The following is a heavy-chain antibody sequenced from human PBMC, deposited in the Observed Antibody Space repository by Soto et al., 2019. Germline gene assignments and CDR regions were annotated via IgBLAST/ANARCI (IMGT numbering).Heavy chain of an antibody. CDR1: GGSISSGDYY. D-gene: IGHD2-2*01. V-gene: IGHV4-30-4*01. J-gene: IGHJ6*02. CDR2: IYYSGST. CDR3: GTMPIVVEPAPMDV. Sequence: SETLSLTCTVSGGSISSGDYYWSWIRQPPGKGLEWIGYIYYSGSTSYNASLKSRTSISADPSNNQFSLKLHSLTAADTAVYFCGTMPIVVEPAPMDVWGPGTSVTVSS.